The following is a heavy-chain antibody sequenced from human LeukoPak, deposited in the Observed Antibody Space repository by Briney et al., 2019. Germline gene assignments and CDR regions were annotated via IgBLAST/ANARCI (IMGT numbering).Heavy chain of an antibody. J-gene: IGHJ4*02. CDR2: IWSSGSNK. Sequence: GGSLRLSCAASGFTFSSYAMHWVRQAPGKGLEWVAVIWSSGSNKYYADSVKGRFTISRDNSKNTLHLEMISLRADDTAIYYCVKELGPFTGFDNWGQGTLVTVSS. V-gene: IGHV3-33*06. CDR1: GFTFSSYA. D-gene: IGHD3-16*01. CDR3: VKELGPFTGFDN.